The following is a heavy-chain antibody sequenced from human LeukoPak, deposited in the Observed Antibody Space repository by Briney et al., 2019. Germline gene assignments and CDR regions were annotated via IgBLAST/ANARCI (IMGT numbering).Heavy chain of an antibody. CDR1: GFTFSSYS. V-gene: IGHV3-21*01. CDR3: ARGVGRLLWFGELLS. D-gene: IGHD3-10*01. CDR2: ISSSSSYI. Sequence: GGSLRLSCAASGFTFSSYSMNWVRQAPGKGLEWVSSISSSSSYIYYADSVKGRFTISRDNAKNSLYLQMNSLRAEDTAVYYCARGVGRLLWFGELLSWGQGTLVTVSS. J-gene: IGHJ4*02.